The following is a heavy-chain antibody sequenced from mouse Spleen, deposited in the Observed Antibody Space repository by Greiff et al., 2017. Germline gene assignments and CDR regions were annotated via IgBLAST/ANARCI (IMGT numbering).Heavy chain of an antibody. Sequence: EVQLQQSGPELVKPGASVKISCKASGYTFTDYYMNWVKQSHGKSLEWIGDINPNNGGTSYNQKFKGKATLTVDKSSSTAYMELRSLTSEDSTVYYCARWDYSYWYFDVWGAGTTVTVSS. D-gene: IGHD4-1*01. V-gene: IGHV1-26*01. CDR3: ARWDYSYWYFDV. CDR1: GYTFTDYY. CDR2: INPNNGGT. J-gene: IGHJ1*01.